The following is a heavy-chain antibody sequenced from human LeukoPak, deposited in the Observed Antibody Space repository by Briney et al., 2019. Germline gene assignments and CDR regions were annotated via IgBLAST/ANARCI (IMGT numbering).Heavy chain of an antibody. CDR2: IYDSGSA. CDR3: ARVGVDYSGNVLKYFFDY. D-gene: IGHD4-23*01. V-gene: IGHV4-38-2*02. Sequence: PSETLSLTCTVSGYSISSGYYWGWIRQPPGKGLEWIGNIYDSGSANYNPSLKSRVVISVDTSKNQFSLNLTPVTAADTAVYYCARVGVDYSGNVLKYFFDYWGQGTLVTVSS. J-gene: IGHJ4*02. CDR1: GYSISSGYY.